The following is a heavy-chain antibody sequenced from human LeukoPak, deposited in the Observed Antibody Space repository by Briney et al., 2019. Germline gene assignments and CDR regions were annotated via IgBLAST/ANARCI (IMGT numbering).Heavy chain of an antibody. V-gene: IGHV4-39*07. D-gene: IGHD3-22*01. CDR3: ASDHYYDSSGYAFDI. CDR1: GGSISSSSYY. CDR2: IYYSGST. Sequence: SETLSLTCTVSGGSISSSSYYWGWIRQPPGKGLEWIGSIYYSGSTYYNPSLKSRVTISVDTSKNQFSLKLSSVTAADTAVYYCASDHYYDSSGYAFDIWGQGTMVTVSS. J-gene: IGHJ3*02.